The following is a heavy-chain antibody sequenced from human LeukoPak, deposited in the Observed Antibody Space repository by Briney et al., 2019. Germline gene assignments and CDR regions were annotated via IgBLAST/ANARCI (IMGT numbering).Heavy chain of an antibody. CDR1: GYTLTELS. J-gene: IGHJ4*02. CDR2: FDPEDGET. D-gene: IGHD3-3*01. Sequence: ASVKVSCKVSGYTLTELSMHWVRQAPGKGLEWMGGFDPEDGETIYAQKFQGRVTMTEDTSTDTAYMELSSLRSEDTAVYYCARDSLSSRYDFWSGYWVYWGQETLVTVSS. CDR3: ARDSLSSRYDFWSGYWVY. V-gene: IGHV1-24*01.